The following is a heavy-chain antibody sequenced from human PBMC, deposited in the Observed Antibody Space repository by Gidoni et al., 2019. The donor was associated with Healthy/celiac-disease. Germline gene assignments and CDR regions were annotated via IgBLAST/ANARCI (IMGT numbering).Heavy chain of an antibody. V-gene: IGHV3-74*01. D-gene: IGHD3-3*01. CDR3: ARDLNYDFWSGQLNYYYYGMDV. CDR2: INSDGSST. CDR1: GFTFSSYW. J-gene: IGHJ6*02. Sequence: EVQLVESGGGLVQPGGSLRLSCAASGFTFSSYWMHWVRQAPGKGLVWVSRINSDGSSTSYADSVKGRFTISRDNAKNTLYLQMNSLRAEDTAVYYCARDLNYDFWSGQLNYYYYGMDVWGQGTTVTVSS.